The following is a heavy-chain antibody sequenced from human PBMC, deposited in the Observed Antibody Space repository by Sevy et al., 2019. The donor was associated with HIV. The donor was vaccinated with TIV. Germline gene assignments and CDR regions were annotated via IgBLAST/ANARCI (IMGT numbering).Heavy chain of an antibody. CDR3: TRLTTQPTSDHYGMDV. Sequence: ASVKVSCKASGYMFTDFYIHWVRQAPGQGLEWMAWINPNSGVTNYAQKFQGEVTVTRDTSISTAYMELSRLRSDDTAIYYCTRLTTQPTSDHYGMDVCGQGTTVTVSS. CDR1: GYMFTDFY. CDR2: INPNSGVT. J-gene: IGHJ6*02. V-gene: IGHV1-2*02. D-gene: IGHD4-17*01.